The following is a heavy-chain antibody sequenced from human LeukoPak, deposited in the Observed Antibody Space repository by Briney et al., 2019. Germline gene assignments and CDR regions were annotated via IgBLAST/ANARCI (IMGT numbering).Heavy chain of an antibody. CDR2: IYHSGST. D-gene: IGHD3-22*01. J-gene: IGHJ4*02. CDR1: GGSISSGGYS. CDR3: ARAADSSGYYYNY. Sequence: SETLSLTCAVSGGSISSGGYSWSWIRQPPGKGLEWFGYIYHSGSTYYNPSLKSRVTISVARSKNQFSLKLSSVTAADTAVYYCARAADSSGYYYNYWGQGTLVTVSS. V-gene: IGHV4-30-2*01.